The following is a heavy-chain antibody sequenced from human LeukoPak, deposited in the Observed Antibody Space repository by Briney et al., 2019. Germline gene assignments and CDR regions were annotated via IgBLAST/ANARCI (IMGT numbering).Heavy chain of an antibody. CDR1: GYTFTSYY. CDR2: INPSGGST. J-gene: IGHJ4*02. D-gene: IGHD6-19*01. V-gene: IGHV1-46*01. Sequence: EASVKVSCKASGYTFTSYYMHWVRQAPGQGLEWMGIINPSGGSTSYAQKFQGRVTMTRDTSISTAYMELSRLRSDDTAVYYCARGAGGWFDYWGQGTLVTVSS. CDR3: ARGAGGWFDY.